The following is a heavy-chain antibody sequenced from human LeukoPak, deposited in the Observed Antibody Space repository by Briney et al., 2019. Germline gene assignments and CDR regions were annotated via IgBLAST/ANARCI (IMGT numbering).Heavy chain of an antibody. CDR1: GFTFSTYA. D-gene: IGHD3-10*01. J-gene: IGHJ4*02. Sequence: GGSLRLSCAASGFTFSTYAMSWVRQAPGKGLEWVSGISGSGSNTNHADSLKGRFAISRDNSKNTLYLQMNSLRAEDTAVYYCAKGLYHYYGSGSYTLDYWGQGTQVTVSS. V-gene: IGHV3-23*01. CDR3: AKGLYHYYGSGSYTLDY. CDR2: ISGSGSNT.